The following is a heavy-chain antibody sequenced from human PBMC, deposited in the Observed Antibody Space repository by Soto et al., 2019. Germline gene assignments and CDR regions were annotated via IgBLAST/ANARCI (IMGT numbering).Heavy chain of an antibody. J-gene: IGHJ6*02. CDR2: TYYRSKWYN. D-gene: IGHD4-17*01. CDR1: GDSVSSNSAA. V-gene: IGHV6-1*01. Sequence: PSQTLSLTCAISGDSVSSNSAAWNWIRQSPSRGLEWLGRTYYRSKWYNDYAVSVKSRITIDPDTSKNQFSLQLNSVTPEDTAVYYCARDSGYGDYVVVLDYYYGMDVWGQGTTVTVSS. CDR3: ARDSGYGDYVVVLDYYYGMDV.